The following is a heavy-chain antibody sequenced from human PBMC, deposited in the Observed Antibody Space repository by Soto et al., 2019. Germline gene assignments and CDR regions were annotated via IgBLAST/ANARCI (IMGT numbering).Heavy chain of an antibody. CDR2: IFYSGST. D-gene: IGHD6-19*01. CDR3: ARVGSSGWSPDY. V-gene: IGHV4-59*11. Sequence: PSETLSLTCSVSGGSISGHCWTWIRQSPGKGLEWIGYIFYSGSTNYNPSLKSRVTISVDTSKNQFSLKMSSVTAADTAVYYCARVGSSGWSPDYWGRGTLVTVSS. CDR1: GGSISGHC. J-gene: IGHJ4*02.